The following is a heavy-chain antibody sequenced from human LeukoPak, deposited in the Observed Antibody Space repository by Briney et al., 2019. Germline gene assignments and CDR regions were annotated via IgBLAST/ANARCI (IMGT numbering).Heavy chain of an antibody. CDR3: ARDDILTGYYKVY. V-gene: IGHV3-66*01. CDR2: IYSGGST. D-gene: IGHD3-9*01. J-gene: IGHJ4*02. CDR1: GFTVSSNY. Sequence: GGSLRLSCAASGFTVSSNYMSWVRQAPGKGLEWVSVIYSGGSTYYADSVKGRFTISRDNSKNTLYLQMNSLRAEDTAVYYCARDDILTGYYKVYWGQGTLVTVSS.